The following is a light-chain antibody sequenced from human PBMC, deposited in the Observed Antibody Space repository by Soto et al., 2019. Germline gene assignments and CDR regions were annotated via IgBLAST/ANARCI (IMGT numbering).Light chain of an antibody. CDR3: QQSYSTPLIFT. Sequence: DIQMTQSPSTLSASVGDRVTITCRASQSISNWLAWYQQKQGKAPKLLIYDASSLESGVPSRFSGSGSGTDFTLTISSLQPEDFATYYCQQSYSTPLIFTFGPETKVDIK. J-gene: IGKJ3*01. V-gene: IGKV1-5*01. CDR2: DAS. CDR1: QSISNW.